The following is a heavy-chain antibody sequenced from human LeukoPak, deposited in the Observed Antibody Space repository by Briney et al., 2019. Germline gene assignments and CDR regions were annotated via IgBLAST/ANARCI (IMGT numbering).Heavy chain of an antibody. CDR3: ASLWAYDSSGHSDF. CDR1: GGSISSSSYY. J-gene: IGHJ4*02. Sequence: SETLSLTCTVSGGSISSSSYYWSWIRQPPGKGLEWIGYIYYSGSTNYNPSLKSRVTISVDTSKNQFSLKLSSVTAADTAIYYCASLWAYDSSGHSDFWGQGTLVTVSS. D-gene: IGHD3-22*01. CDR2: IYYSGST. V-gene: IGHV4-61*01.